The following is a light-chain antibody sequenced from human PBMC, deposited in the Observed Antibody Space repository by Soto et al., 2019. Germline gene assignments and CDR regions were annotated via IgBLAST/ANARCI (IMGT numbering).Light chain of an antibody. V-gene: IGLV2-14*01. Sequence: QSVLTQPASVSGSPGQSITISCTGTSSDVGGYNYVSWYQQHPGKVPKLMIYDVSNRPSGVSNRFSASKSGNTASLTISGLQAEDEADYYCSSYRSSSVIFGGGTQLTVL. J-gene: IGLJ2*01. CDR2: DVS. CDR1: SSDVGGYNY. CDR3: SSYRSSSVI.